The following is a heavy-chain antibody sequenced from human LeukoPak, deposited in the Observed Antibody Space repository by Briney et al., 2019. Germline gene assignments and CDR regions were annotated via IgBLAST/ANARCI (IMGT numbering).Heavy chain of an antibody. V-gene: IGHV4-39*01. D-gene: IGHD3-10*01. CDR1: GGSISSSSYY. Sequence: SETLSLTCTVSGGSISSSSYYWGWIRQPPGKGLEWIGSIYYSGSTYYNPSLKSRVTISVDTSKNQFSLKLSSVTAADTAVYYCARPNYYGSGSDEGNWFDPWGQGTLVTVSS. CDR2: IYYSGST. CDR3: ARPNYYGSGSDEGNWFDP. J-gene: IGHJ5*02.